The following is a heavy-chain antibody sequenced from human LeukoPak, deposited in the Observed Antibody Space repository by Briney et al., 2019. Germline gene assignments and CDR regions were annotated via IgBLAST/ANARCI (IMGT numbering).Heavy chain of an antibody. CDR1: GGSFCGYH. J-gene: IGHJ4*02. Sequence: SETLSLTCAVYGGSFCGYHWSWMRQPPGKGLEWIGEINHSGSTHYNPSLKSRDTISVDTSKNQFSLKLSSVTAADTAVYYCERGGGSYSNLDYWGQGTLVTVSA. CDR2: INHSGST. CDR3: ERGGGSYSNLDY. V-gene: IGHV4-34*01. D-gene: IGHD1-26*01.